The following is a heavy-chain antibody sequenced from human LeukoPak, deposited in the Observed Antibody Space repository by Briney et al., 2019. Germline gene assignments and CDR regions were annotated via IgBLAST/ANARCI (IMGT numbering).Heavy chain of an antibody. J-gene: IGHJ4*02. CDR2: IWSDGSNK. Sequence: PGRSLRLSCAASGFVFSRYGMHWVRQAPGKGLEWVAVIWSDGSNKYYADSVKGRFTISRDNSKNTVYLQLNSLRAEDTAVYYCARGGYGSGSYGMGHWGQGTLVTVSS. V-gene: IGHV3-33*01. CDR1: GFVFSRYG. D-gene: IGHD3-10*01. CDR3: ARGGYGSGSYGMGH.